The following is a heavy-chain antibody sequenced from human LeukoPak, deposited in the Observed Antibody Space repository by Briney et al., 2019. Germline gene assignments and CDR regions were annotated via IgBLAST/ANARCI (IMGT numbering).Heavy chain of an antibody. D-gene: IGHD5-24*01. Sequence: TGGSLRLSCAASGFTFRNYWMHWVRQAPGKGLVWVSRVKGDGSFTDYADSVKGRFTISRDNAKNTLYLQMHSLRAEDTAAYYCVRDGDDYNFDYWGQGSLVTVSS. CDR1: GFTFRNYW. CDR3: VRDGDDYNFDY. V-gene: IGHV3-74*01. J-gene: IGHJ4*02. CDR2: VKGDGSFT.